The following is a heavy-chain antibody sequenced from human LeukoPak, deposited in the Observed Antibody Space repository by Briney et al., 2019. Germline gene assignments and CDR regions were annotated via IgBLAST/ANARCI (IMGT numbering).Heavy chain of an antibody. CDR3: ASNTGTVFDY. Sequence: SETLSLTCTDSGDFITAYYWSWIRQPPGKGLEWIGYVYYTGSTEYNPSLRSRVTISLEMSKHQFSLDLTSVTAADTAVYYCASNTGTVFDYWGQGALVTVSS. CDR1: GDFITAYY. D-gene: IGHD7-27*01. J-gene: IGHJ4*02. V-gene: IGHV4-59*01. CDR2: VYYTGST.